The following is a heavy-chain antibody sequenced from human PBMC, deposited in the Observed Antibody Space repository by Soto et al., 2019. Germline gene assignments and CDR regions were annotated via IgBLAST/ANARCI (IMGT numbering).Heavy chain of an antibody. D-gene: IGHD1-1*01. CDR2: IVPILGIP. Sequence: QVQLVQSGAEVKKPGSSVKVSCKASGGTFSSYTITWVRQAPGQGLEWMGRIVPILGIPNYAQKFQGRVTITADKSTSTAYMELSSLRSEDTAVYYCARMRGSYGMDAGGQGTTVTVSS. CDR3: ARMRGSYGMDA. J-gene: IGHJ6*02. V-gene: IGHV1-69*02. CDR1: GGTFSSYT.